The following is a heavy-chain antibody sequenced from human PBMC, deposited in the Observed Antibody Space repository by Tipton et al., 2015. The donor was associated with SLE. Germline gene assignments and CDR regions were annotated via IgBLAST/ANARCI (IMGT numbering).Heavy chain of an antibody. J-gene: IGHJ3*02. Sequence: SLRLSCAASGFTFSSYWMHWVRQAPGKGLVWVSRINSDGSSTSYADSVKGRFTISRDNAKNTPYLQMNSLRAEDTAVYYCARDDVVVSTLGAFDIWGQGTMVTVSS. D-gene: IGHD1-26*01. CDR1: GFTFSSYW. V-gene: IGHV3-74*01. CDR2: INSDGSST. CDR3: ARDDVVVSTLGAFDI.